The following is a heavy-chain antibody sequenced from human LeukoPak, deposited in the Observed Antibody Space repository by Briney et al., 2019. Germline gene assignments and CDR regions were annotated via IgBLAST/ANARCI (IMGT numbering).Heavy chain of an antibody. J-gene: IGHJ4*02. D-gene: IGHD5-12*01. CDR1: GFTFSSYW. V-gene: IGHV3-7*01. CDR2: IKQDGSEK. Sequence: GGSLRLSCAASGFTFSSYWMSWVGQAPGKELEWVANIKQDGSEKNYVDSVKGRFTISRDNAKNSLELQMNSLRDEDTAVYYCALAGGYASSWAYWGQRTLVTVSS. CDR3: ALAGGYASSWAY.